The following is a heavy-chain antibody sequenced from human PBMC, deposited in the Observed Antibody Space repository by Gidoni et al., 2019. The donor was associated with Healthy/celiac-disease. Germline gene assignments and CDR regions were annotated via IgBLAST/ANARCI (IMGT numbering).Heavy chain of an antibody. CDR2: IIWNSGSI. CDR3: AKDTREGNWNLYDAFDI. CDR1: GLTFDDYA. D-gene: IGHD1-1*01. J-gene: IGHJ3*02. V-gene: IGHV3-9*01. Sequence: EVQLVESGGGLVQPGRSLRLSCAASGLTFDDYAMHWVRKAPGKGLAWVSGIIWNSGSIGDADSVKGRFPISRDNAKNSLYLQMNSLRAEDTALYYCAKDTREGNWNLYDAFDIWGQGTMVTVSS.